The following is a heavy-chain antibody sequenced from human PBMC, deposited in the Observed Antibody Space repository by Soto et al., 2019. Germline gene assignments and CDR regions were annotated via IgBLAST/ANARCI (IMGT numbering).Heavy chain of an antibody. V-gene: IGHV4-59*01. CDR3: ARVVDYDTLTGYYRGAGWFDP. J-gene: IGHJ5*01. Sequence: SETLSLTCTVSGGSIGSYYWSWIRQPPGKGLEWIGYIYYSGSTNYNPSFQRRLTISVDTSKNQFSLKLSSVTAADTAVYYCARVVDYDTLTGYYRGAGWFDPWGQGTLVTVSS. D-gene: IGHD3-9*01. CDR1: GGSIGSYY. CDR2: IYYSGST.